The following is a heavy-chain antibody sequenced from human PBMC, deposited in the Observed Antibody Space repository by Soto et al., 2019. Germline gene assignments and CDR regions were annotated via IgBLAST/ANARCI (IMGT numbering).Heavy chain of an antibody. Sequence: QEQLVQSGAEVKKPGASVKVSCKASGYTFTEYYIHWVRQVPGRGLEWMGWISPNSGRTKSAQKFRGXVXMXXEPSIATVHMELNGLKSDDTAIYFCARRLGAAGDYFYGLDVGGQGTAVIVSS. J-gene: IGHJ6*02. V-gene: IGHV1-2*02. CDR2: ISPNSGRT. CDR1: GYTFTEYY. CDR3: ARRLGAAGDYFYGLDV. D-gene: IGHD6-25*01.